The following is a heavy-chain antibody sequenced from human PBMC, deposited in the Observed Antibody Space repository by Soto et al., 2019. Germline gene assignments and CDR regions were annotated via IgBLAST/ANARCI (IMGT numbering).Heavy chain of an antibody. V-gene: IGHV3-23*01. D-gene: IGHD2-2*01. CDR2: ISSSGGST. CDR1: GFTFSSYA. CDR3: AIQGSSAHDPIDY. J-gene: IGHJ4*02. Sequence: EVQLLESGGGLVQPGGSLRLSCAASGFTFSSYAISWVRQAPGKGLEWVSGISSSGGSTYYTASVKGRFSISRDNSKNTLYVQINSLRAEDTAVYYCAIQGSSAHDPIDYWGQGTLVTVSS.